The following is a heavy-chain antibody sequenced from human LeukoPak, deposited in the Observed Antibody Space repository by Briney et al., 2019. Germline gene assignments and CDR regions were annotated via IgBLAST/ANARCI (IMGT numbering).Heavy chain of an antibody. J-gene: IGHJ4*02. CDR1: GGSFSGYY. V-gene: IGHV4-34*01. Sequence: SETLSLTCAVYGGSFSGYYWSWIRQPPGKGLEWIGEINHSESTNYNPSLKSRVTVSVDTSKNQFSLKLSSVTAADTAVYYCARVSLVRGAPDYYFDYWGQGTLVTVSS. D-gene: IGHD3-10*01. CDR2: INHSEST. CDR3: ARVSLVRGAPDYYFDY.